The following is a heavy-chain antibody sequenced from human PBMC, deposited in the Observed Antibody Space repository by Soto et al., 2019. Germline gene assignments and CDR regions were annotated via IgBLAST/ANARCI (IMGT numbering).Heavy chain of an antibody. D-gene: IGHD2-15*01. Sequence: QVQLVESGGGVVQPGRSLRLSCAASGFTFSSYGMHWVRQAPGKGLEWVAVISYDGSNKYYADSVKGRFTISRDNSKNKMYLQMNSLRAEDTAVYYCAKAEYCSGCSCYFYFTDYWGQGTLVTVSS. CDR1: GFTFSSYG. CDR3: AKAEYCSGCSCYFYFTDY. J-gene: IGHJ4*02. V-gene: IGHV3-30*18. CDR2: ISYDGSNK.